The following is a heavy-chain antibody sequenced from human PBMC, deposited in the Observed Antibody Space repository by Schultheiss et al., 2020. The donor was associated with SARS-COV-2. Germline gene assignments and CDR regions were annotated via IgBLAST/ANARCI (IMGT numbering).Heavy chain of an antibody. V-gene: IGHV4-34*01. D-gene: IGHD3-3*02. CDR3: AKAVPLLAFAKWSYWFDP. CDR2: INHSGST. CDR1: GGSFSGYY. Sequence: SETLSLTCAVYGGSFSGYYWSWIRQPPGKGLEWIGEINHSGSTNYNPSLKSRVTISVDTSKNQFSLKLSSVTAADTAVYYCAKAVPLLAFAKWSYWFDPWGQGTLVTVSS. J-gene: IGHJ5*02.